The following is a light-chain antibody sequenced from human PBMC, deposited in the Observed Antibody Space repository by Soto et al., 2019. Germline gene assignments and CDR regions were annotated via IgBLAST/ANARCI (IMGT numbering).Light chain of an antibody. V-gene: IGKV1-5*01. Sequence: DIQMTQSPSTLSGSVGDRVTITCRASQTISSWLAWYQQKPGKAPNLLIFTASSLQSGVPSRFSGSGSGTDFTLTINGLQPDDFATYYCQQYMSYSFGQGTKVDIK. CDR2: TAS. CDR1: QTISSW. CDR3: QQYMSYS. J-gene: IGKJ1*01.